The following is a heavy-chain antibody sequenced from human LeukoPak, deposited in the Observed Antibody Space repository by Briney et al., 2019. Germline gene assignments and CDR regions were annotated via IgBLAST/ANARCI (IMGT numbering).Heavy chain of an antibody. V-gene: IGHV5-51*03. D-gene: IGHD3-22*01. CDR1: GYRFVSYW. Sequence: AGESLKISCKGSGYRFVSYWSGWARQMPGKGLEWMGIFYPGDCDTRYRPSFQGQVTISADKSISTAYLQWSSLKASDTAMYYCAKGLYYFDSSGYFYGAFVIWGQGTMVTVSS. CDR2: FYPGDCDT. J-gene: IGHJ3*02. CDR3: AKGLYYFDSSGYFYGAFVI.